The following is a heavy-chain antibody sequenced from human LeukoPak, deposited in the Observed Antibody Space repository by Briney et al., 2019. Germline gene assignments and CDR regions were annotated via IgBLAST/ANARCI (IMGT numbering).Heavy chain of an antibody. V-gene: IGHV7-4-1*02. CDR1: GYDFSIYT. CDR2: MNTNTGKA. Sequence: ASVKVSCKPSGYDFSIYTLNWVRQFPGQGPEWMGWMNTNTGKATYAQDFRGRFVFSFDSSVSTAYLEITSLKAADTAVYYCAREEGGLDVWGQGTTVIVSS. CDR3: AREEGGLDV. J-gene: IGHJ6*01.